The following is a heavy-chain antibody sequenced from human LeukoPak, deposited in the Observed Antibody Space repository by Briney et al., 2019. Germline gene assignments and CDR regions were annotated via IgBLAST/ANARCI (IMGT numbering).Heavy chain of an antibody. J-gene: IGHJ3*02. CDR2: INPNSGGT. CDR3: AREARDTAIAFDI. Sequence: ASVKVSCKASGYTFTRYYMHWVRQAPGQGLEWMGWINPNSGGTNYAQKFQGRVTMTRDTSISTAYMELSRLRSDDTAVYYCAREARDTAIAFDIWGQGTMVTVSS. V-gene: IGHV1-2*02. CDR1: GYTFTRYY. D-gene: IGHD5-18*01.